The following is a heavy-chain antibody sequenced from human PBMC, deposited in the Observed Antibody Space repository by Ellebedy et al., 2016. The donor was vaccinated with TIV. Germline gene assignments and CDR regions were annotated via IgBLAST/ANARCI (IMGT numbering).Heavy chain of an antibody. CDR3: ARGWGETHGDV. CDR2: INQNGSEK. V-gene: IGHV3-7*03. D-gene: IGHD3-16*01. J-gene: IGHJ6*02. Sequence: PGGSLRLSCAVSGFTFSSFAMTWVRQAPGKGLEWVANINQNGSEKNYVDSVKGRFTISRDNAKNSLYLQMNSLRAEDTAIYYCARGWGETHGDVWGLGTTVTVSS. CDR1: GFTFSSFA.